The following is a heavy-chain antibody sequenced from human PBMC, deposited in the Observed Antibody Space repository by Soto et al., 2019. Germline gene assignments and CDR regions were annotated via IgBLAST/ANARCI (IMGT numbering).Heavy chain of an antibody. CDR2: INPNSGGT. V-gene: IGHV1-2*02. CDR1: GYTFTGYY. D-gene: IGHD1-26*01. J-gene: IGHJ6*02. CDR3: ARRYSGSYFPIYYYGMDV. Sequence: ASVKVYCTASGYTFTGYYIHWVRQAPGQGLEWMALINPNSGGTNYAQKFQGRVTMTRDTSISTAYMELSRLRSDDTAVYYCARRYSGSYFPIYYYGMDVWGQGTTVTVSS.